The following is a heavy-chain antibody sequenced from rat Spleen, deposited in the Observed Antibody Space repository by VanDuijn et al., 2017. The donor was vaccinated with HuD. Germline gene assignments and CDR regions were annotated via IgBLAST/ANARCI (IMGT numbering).Heavy chain of an antibody. CDR2: ITNTGSNS. V-gene: IGHV5-31*01. J-gene: IGHJ3*01. CDR3: TSRTGNWFAY. CDR1: GFTFNNYW. Sequence: EVQLVESDGGLVQPGRSLKLSCVASGFTFNNYWMSWIRQAPGKGLEWVASITNTGSNSYYPDSVKGRFTISRDNAQNTLYLQMNSLRSEDTATYYCTSRTGNWFAYWGQGTLVTVSS. D-gene: IGHD5-1*01.